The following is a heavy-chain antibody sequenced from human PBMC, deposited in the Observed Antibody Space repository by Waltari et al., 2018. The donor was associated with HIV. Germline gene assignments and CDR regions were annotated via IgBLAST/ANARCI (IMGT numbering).Heavy chain of an antibody. J-gene: IGHJ5*01. Sequence: EVRLVESGGRLVQPGGSLRLSCAASGFRGTGKAMSWVHPAPAKRPEWISYISVSGTTLYYADSVKGRFTISKDTAKNSLFLQMNSLRPEDTALYYCATALEANWFDSWGQGTLVTVSS. V-gene: IGHV3-48*01. CDR2: ISVSGTTL. D-gene: IGHD1-1*01. CDR1: GFRGTGKA. CDR3: ATALEANWFDS.